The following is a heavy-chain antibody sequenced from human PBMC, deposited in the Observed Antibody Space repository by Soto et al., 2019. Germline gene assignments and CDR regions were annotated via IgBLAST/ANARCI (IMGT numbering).Heavy chain of an antibody. V-gene: IGHV4-38-2*01. D-gene: IGHD3-10*01. J-gene: IGHJ6*02. CDR1: GYSISSGYY. Sequence: SETLSLTCAVSGYSISSGYYWGWIRQPPGKGREWIGSIYHSGSTSYNPSLKSRVTISVDTSKNQFSLKLSSVTAADTAVYYCAGRGRWFGELLSRSRTQGYYYGMDVWGQGTTVTVSS. CDR3: AGRGRWFGELLSRSRTQGYYYGMDV. CDR2: IYHSGST.